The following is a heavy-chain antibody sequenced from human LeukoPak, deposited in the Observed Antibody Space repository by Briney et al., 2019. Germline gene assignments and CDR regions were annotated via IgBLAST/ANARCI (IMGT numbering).Heavy chain of an antibody. D-gene: IGHD6-13*01. V-gene: IGHV1-18*01. J-gene: IGHJ4*02. Sequence: ASVKVSCKASGYTFTSYGISWVRQAPGQGLEWMGWISAYSGNTNYAQKLQGRVTMTTDTSTSTAYMELRSLRSDDTAVYYCARGNSYSSSWYFDYWGQGTLVTVSS. CDR1: GYTFTSYG. CDR2: ISAYSGNT. CDR3: ARGNSYSSSWYFDY.